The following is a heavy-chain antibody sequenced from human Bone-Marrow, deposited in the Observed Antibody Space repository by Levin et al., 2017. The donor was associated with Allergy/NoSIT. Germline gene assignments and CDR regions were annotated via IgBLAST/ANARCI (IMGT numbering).Heavy chain of an antibody. CDR1: GASITTPDYY. CDR3: AIGPAQQHLDGYWFAP. CDR2: VYYSGST. Sequence: KASETLSLTCIVSGASITTPDYYWSWFRQPPGTGLEWIGIVYYSGSTYSNPSLKNRVTLSKETSQNQFSLKLRSVTAADTGVYYCAIGPAQQHLDGYWFAPWGRGTLVTVSS. J-gene: IGHJ5*02. D-gene: IGHD1/OR15-1a*01. V-gene: IGHV4-39*07.